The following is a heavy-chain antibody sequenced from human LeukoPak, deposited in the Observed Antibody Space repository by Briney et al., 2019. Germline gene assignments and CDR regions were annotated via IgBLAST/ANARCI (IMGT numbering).Heavy chain of an antibody. D-gene: IGHD2-21*01. J-gene: IGHJ4*02. CDR1: GFTFSDYY. CDR3: ARKAYCGGDCYSFDY. CDR2: ISSSGST. V-gene: IGHV3-11*04. Sequence: PGGSLRLSCAASGFTFSDYYMSWIRQAPGKGLKWVSYISSSGSTYYADSVKGRFTISRDNAKNSLYLQMNSLRAEDTAVYYCARKAYCGGDCYSFDYWGQGTLVTVSS.